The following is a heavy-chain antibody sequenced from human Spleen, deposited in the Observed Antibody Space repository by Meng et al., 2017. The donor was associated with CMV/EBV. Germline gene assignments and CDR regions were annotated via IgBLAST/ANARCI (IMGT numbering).Heavy chain of an antibody. V-gene: IGHV3-74*01. D-gene: IGHD2-2*01. J-gene: IGHJ6*02. CDR3: AREGYCSSTSCSPGMDV. CDR2: VNTDGSIR. CDR1: GFTFSNYW. Sequence: GESMKISCAASGFTFSNYWMHWVRQPPGKGLVWVSRVNTDGSIRGYADAMKGRFTISRDNAKNSLYLQMNSLRAEDTAFYYCAREGYCSSTSCSPGMDVWGQGTTVTVSS.